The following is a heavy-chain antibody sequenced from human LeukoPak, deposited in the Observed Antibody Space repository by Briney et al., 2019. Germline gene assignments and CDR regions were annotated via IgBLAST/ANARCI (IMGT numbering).Heavy chain of an antibody. D-gene: IGHD6-13*01. CDR2: IYSGST. Sequence: SETLSLTCTVSGGSISSYYWSWIRQHPGKGLEWIGYIYSGSTYYNPSLKSRVTISVDTSKNQFSLKLSSVTAADTAVYYCAREGGSSWLFDYWGQGTLVTVSS. CDR3: AREGGSSWLFDY. V-gene: IGHV4-59*06. CDR1: GGSISSYY. J-gene: IGHJ4*02.